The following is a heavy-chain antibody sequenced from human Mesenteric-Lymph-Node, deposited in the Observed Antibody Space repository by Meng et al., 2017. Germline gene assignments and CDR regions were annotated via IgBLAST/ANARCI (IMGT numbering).Heavy chain of an antibody. CDR1: GGTFSSYA. V-gene: IGHV1-69*06. Sequence: SVKVSCKASGGTFSSYAISWVRQAPGQGLEWMGGIIPIFGTANYAQKFQGRVTITADKSTSTAYMELSRLRSDDTAVYYCERVKYSSGWFDQNWDYYYYYGIDVWGQGTTVTVSS. J-gene: IGHJ6*02. D-gene: IGHD6-19*01. CDR3: ERVKYSSGWFDQNWDYYYYYGIDV. CDR2: IIPIFGTA.